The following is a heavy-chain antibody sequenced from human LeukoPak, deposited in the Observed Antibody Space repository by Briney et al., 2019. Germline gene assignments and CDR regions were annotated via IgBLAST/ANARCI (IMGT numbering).Heavy chain of an antibody. D-gene: IGHD3-22*01. Sequence: PGGSLRLSCAASGFRFSTYDMHWVRLVPGKGLEWVSAIGTIGDTYYPGSVKGRFTISRENAKNSLYLQMNSLRAGDTAVYYCARGYLYYDSSGDAFDIWGQGTMVTVSS. CDR3: ARGYLYYDSSGDAFDI. V-gene: IGHV3-13*01. CDR1: GFRFSTYD. J-gene: IGHJ3*02. CDR2: IGTIGDT.